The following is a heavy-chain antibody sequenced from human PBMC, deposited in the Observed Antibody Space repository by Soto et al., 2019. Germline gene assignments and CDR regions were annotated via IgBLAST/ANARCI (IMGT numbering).Heavy chain of an antibody. CDR2: IYYRGSS. CDR3: ARHGGLTMIPGGRLLSAFDI. D-gene: IGHD3-22*01. V-gene: IGHV4-59*08. CDR1: GGSISSYY. Sequence: QVQLQESGPGLVKPSETLSLTCTVSGGSISSYYWSWIRQPPGKGLEWIGYIYYRGSSNYNPSLKSRVTISVDMSQKQFFLKLSSVTAADTAVYYGARHGGLTMIPGGRLLSAFDIWGQGTMVTVPS. J-gene: IGHJ3*02.